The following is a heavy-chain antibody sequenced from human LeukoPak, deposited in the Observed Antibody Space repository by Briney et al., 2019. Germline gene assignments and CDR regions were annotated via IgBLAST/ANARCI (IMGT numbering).Heavy chain of an antibody. CDR3: ARGVSGSSSAYFDY. D-gene: IGHD1-26*01. J-gene: IGHJ4*02. CDR1: GFTFSSYA. Sequence: GGTLRLSCAASGFTFSSYAMHWVRQAPGKGLEYVSAISSNGGSTYYANSVKGRFTISRDNSKNTLYLQMGSLRAEDMAVYYCARGVSGSSSAYFDYWGQGTLVTVSS. V-gene: IGHV3-64*01. CDR2: ISSNGGST.